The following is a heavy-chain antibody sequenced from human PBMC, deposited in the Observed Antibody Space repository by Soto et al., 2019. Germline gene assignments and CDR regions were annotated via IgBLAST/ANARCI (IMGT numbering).Heavy chain of an antibody. D-gene: IGHD2-15*01. CDR1: GYTFTSYG. J-gene: IGHJ6*03. CDR3: ARVYCSGGSCYLGFGWYYYYMDV. V-gene: IGHV1-18*01. Sequence: ASVKVSCKASGYTFTSYGISWVRQAPGQGLEWMGWISAYNGNTNYAQKLQGRVTMTTDTSTSTAYMELRSLRSDDTAVYYCARVYCSGGSCYLGFGWYYYYMDVWGKGTTVTVSS. CDR2: ISAYNGNT.